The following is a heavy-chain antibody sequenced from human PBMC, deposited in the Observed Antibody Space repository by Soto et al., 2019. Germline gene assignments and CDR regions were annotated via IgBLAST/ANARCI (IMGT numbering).Heavy chain of an antibody. CDR3: ARKLGVGHYPFRH. V-gene: IGHV3-23*01. J-gene: IGHJ4*02. CDR1: GFPFTSYG. CDR2: INTNGNR. Sequence: GGSLRLSCAASGFPFTSYGVSWVRQAPGKGLEWASTINTNGNRHYADSVKGRFTISRDSSESMLYLDMNNLRAEDTALYYCARKLGVGHYPFRHWGQGTLVTVSS. D-gene: IGHD7-27*01.